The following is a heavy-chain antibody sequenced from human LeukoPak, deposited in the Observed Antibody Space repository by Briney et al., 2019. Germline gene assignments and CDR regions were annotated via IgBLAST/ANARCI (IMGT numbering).Heavy chain of an antibody. D-gene: IGHD2-15*01. V-gene: IGHV3-23*01. CDR1: GFTFSSYA. CDR2: ISGSADSA. J-gene: IGHJ3*02. CDR3: ARKDIVAEGAFDI. Sequence: GGSLRLSCAASGFTFSSYAMNWVRQAPGRGLEWVSAISGSADSAYYADSVKGRFTISRDNAKNSLYLQMNSLRAEDTAVCYCARKDIVAEGAFDIWGQGTMVTVSS.